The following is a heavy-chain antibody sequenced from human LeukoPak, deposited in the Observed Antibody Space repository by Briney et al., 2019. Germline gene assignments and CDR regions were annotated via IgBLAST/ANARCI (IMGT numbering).Heavy chain of an antibody. V-gene: IGHV3-23*01. CDR1: GFTFISYA. J-gene: IGHJ4*02. D-gene: IGHD3-9*01. CDR3: AKDSGVLRYFDWLSTYFDY. Sequence: PGGSLRLSCAASGFTFISYAMSWVRQAPGKGLEWVAAISGSGGSTYYADAVKGRFTIPRDNPKNTLYLQMNSLRAEDTAVYYCAKDSGVLRYFDWLSTYFDYWGQGTLVTVSS. CDR2: ISGSGGST.